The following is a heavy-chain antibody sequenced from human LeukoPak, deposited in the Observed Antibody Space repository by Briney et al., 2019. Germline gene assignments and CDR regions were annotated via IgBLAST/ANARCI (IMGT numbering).Heavy chain of an antibody. D-gene: IGHD6-6*01. CDR2: IYYSGTT. CDR1: GGSISSSTYY. J-gene: IGHJ3*01. V-gene: IGHV4-61*05. CDR3: AREYSSSSGRRAFDV. Sequence: SETLSLTCTVSGGSISSSTYYWGWIRRHPGKGLEWIGYIYYSGTTNYNPSLKSRVTISVDTSKNQFSLKLSSVTAADTAVYYCAREYSSSSGRRAFDVWSQGTMVTVSS.